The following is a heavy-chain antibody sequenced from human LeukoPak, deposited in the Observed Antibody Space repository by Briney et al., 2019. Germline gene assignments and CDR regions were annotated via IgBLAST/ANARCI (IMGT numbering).Heavy chain of an antibody. J-gene: IGHJ6*03. D-gene: IGHD3-3*01. CDR1: GGTFSSYA. CDR2: IIPIFGTA. CDR3: ARGRITIFGVVLCYYYMDV. Sequence: SVKVSCKASGGTFSSYAISWVRQAPGQGLEWMGGIIPIFGTANYVQKFQGRVTITTDESTSTAYMELSSLRSEDTAVYYCARGRITIFGVVLCYYYMDVWGKGTTVTVSS. V-gene: IGHV1-69*05.